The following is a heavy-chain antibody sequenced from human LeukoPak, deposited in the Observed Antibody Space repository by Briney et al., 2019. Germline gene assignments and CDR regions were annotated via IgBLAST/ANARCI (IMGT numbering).Heavy chain of an antibody. CDR2: ISTYDGNT. CDR3: ARDLLDFWSAPAYLDY. D-gene: IGHD3-3*01. J-gene: IGHJ4*02. V-gene: IGHV1-18*01. CDR1: GYTSTNYG. Sequence: GASVKVSCKTSGYTSTNYGISWVRQAPGQGLEWMGWISTYDGNTDYLQKFQGRVIMTKDTTTNTSYMELTSLRSDDTAVYYCARDLLDFWSAPAYLDYWGQGTLVTVSS.